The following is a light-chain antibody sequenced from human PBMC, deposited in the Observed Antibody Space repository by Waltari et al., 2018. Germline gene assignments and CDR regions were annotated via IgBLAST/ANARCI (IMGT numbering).Light chain of an antibody. CDR2: DAS. J-gene: IGKJ2*03. CDR1: QSVNSY. V-gene: IGKV3-11*01. CDR3: QQRSNWPFS. Sequence: EIVLTQSPATLSLSPGERATLSCRASQSVNSYLAWYQQKPGQAPRLLIDDASNRASGIPARFSGSGSGTDFTLTISSLEPEDFAVYYCQQRSNWPFSFGQGAKLEIK.